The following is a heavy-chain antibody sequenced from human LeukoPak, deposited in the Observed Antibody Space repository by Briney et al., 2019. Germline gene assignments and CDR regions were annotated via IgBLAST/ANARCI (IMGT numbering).Heavy chain of an antibody. J-gene: IGHJ6*03. CDR2: ISSSSSYI. Sequence: GGSLRLSCAASGFTFSSYSMNWVRQAPGKRLEWVSSISSSSSYIYYADSVKGRFTISRDNAKNSLYLQMNSLRAEDTAVYYCASWNDVQQLVLVDYYYYYMDVWGKGTTVTVSS. CDR3: ASWNDVQQLVLVDYYYYYMDV. D-gene: IGHD6-13*01. CDR1: GFTFSSYS. V-gene: IGHV3-21*01.